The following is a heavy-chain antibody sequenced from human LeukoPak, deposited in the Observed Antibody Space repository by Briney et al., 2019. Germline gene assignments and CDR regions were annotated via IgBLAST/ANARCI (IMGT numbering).Heavy chain of an antibody. CDR1: GFTFNNYW. CDR2: INNDGSSA. J-gene: IGHJ6*02. Sequence: GGYLRLSCAASGFTFNNYWIHWVRQVPGKGLVWVSRINNDGSSASYVDSVKGRFTISRDNAKNTLFLQMNSLRAEDTAVYYCARRGTGHGMDVWGQGTTVIVSS. CDR3: ARRGTGHGMDV. D-gene: IGHD1-1*01. V-gene: IGHV3-74*01.